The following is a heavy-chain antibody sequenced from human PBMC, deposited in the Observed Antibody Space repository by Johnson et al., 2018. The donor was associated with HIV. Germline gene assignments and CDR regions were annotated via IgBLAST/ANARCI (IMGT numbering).Heavy chain of an antibody. CDR3: ARPPPFMGNYGAGSWWAFDI. V-gene: IGHV3-66*02. J-gene: IGHJ3*02. D-gene: IGHD3-10*01. CDR1: GFTVSSYY. CDR2: VSSGGST. Sequence: VQLVESGGGLVQPGGSLRLSCPASGFTVSSYYMNWVRQAPGTGLEWVSVVSSGGSTYYADSVWGRFTISRDHSKTTLHLQMTSLRAEDTAVYYCARPPPFMGNYGAGSWWAFDIWGQGTMVTVSS.